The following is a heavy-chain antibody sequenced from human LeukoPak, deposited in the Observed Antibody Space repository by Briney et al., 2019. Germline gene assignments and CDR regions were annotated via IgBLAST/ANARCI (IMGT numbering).Heavy chain of an antibody. V-gene: IGHV4-38-2*02. J-gene: IGHJ4*02. CDR1: GYSISSGYY. Sequence: PSETLSLTCTVSGYSISSGYYWGWIRQPPGKGLEWIGSIYHSGSTYYNPSLKSRVTISVDTSKNQFSLKLSSVTAADTAVYYCATDGTGEDYWGQGTLVTVSS. CDR3: ATDGTGEDY. D-gene: IGHD7-27*01. CDR2: IYHSGST.